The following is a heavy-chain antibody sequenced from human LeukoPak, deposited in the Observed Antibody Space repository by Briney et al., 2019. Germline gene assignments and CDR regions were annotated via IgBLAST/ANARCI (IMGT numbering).Heavy chain of an antibody. CDR1: GFSFSSYA. CDR2: ISGSGGST. V-gene: IGHV3-23*01. D-gene: IGHD2-2*01. Sequence: AGSLRLSCAASGFSFSSYAMTWVRQAPGRGLEWASGISGSGGSTYYADSVKGRLTISRDNSKNTPYLQMNSLRAEDTAVYYCARTTPDIVVVPAADFDYWGQGTLVTVSS. CDR3: ARTTPDIVVVPAADFDY. J-gene: IGHJ4*02.